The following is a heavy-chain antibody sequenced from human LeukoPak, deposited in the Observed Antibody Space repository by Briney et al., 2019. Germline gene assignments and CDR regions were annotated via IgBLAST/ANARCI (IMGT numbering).Heavy chain of an antibody. CDR3: SRGGGRMRIYGKKWFDP. Sequence: PSGTLSLTCAVSGASIRSGNWWSWVRQPPGKGLEWIGEIYHTGTSDYNPSLKSRVTISVDKSKNQISLKLTSVTAADTAVYYCSRGGGRMRIYGKKWFDPWGQGTLVTVSS. J-gene: IGHJ5*02. V-gene: IGHV4-4*02. CDR2: IYHTGTS. D-gene: IGHD3-16*01. CDR1: GASIRSGNW.